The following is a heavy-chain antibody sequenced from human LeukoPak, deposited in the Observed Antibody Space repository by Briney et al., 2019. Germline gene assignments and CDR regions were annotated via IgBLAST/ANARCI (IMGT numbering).Heavy chain of an antibody. Sequence: ASVKVSCKASGYTFTSYDINWVRQATGQGLEWMGWMNPNSGNTGYAQKFQGRVTMTRNTSISTAYMELSSLRSEDTAVYYCAREGLAYCGGDCYSNAFDIWGQGTMVTVSS. CDR3: AREGLAYCGGDCYSNAFDI. J-gene: IGHJ3*02. CDR1: GYTFTSYD. D-gene: IGHD2-21*01. CDR2: MNPNSGNT. V-gene: IGHV1-8*01.